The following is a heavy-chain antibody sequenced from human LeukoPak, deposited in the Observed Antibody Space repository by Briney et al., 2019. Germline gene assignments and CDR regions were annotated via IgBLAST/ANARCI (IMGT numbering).Heavy chain of an antibody. J-gene: IGHJ4*02. D-gene: IGHD6-13*01. V-gene: IGHV1-3*01. CDR3: AREVAAAGVPD. Sequence: LMGWINAGNGNTKYSQKFQGRVTITRDTSASTAYMELSSLRSEDTAVYYCAREVAAAGVPDWGQGTLVTVSS. CDR2: INAGNGNT.